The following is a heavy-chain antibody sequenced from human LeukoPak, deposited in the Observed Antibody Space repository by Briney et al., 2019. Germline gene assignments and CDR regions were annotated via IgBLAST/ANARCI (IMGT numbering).Heavy chain of an antibody. CDR3: AREAVDTTMVAGGWFDP. V-gene: IGHV3-11*04. D-gene: IGHD5-18*01. Sequence: GGSLRLSCTVSGFTFNDYYMSWIRQAPGKGLEWVSYISSSGTTIYYADSVKGRFTVSRDKAKNSLYLQMNSLRAEDTAVYYCAREAVDTTMVAGGWFDPWGQGTLVTVSS. CDR2: ISSSGTTI. J-gene: IGHJ5*02. CDR1: GFTFNDYY.